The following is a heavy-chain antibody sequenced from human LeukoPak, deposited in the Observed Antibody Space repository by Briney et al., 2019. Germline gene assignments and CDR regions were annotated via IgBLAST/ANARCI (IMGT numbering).Heavy chain of an antibody. V-gene: IGHV5-51*01. CDR3: ARHGGIVATIPDYYMDV. J-gene: IGHJ6*03. CDR1: GYTFFTYW. CDR2: IYPGDSDT. D-gene: IGHD5-12*01. Sequence: GESLKISCKGSGYTFFTYWIGWVRQMPGKGLEWMGIIYPGDSDTRYSPSFQGQVTISADKSIRTAYLQWSSLKASDTAMYYCARHGGIVATIPDYYMDVWGKGTTVTVSS.